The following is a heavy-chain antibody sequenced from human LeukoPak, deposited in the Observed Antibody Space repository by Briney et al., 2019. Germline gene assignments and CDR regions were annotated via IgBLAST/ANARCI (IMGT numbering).Heavy chain of an antibody. V-gene: IGHV3-11*01. CDR3: ARDRLGYYYYGSGSYKGAFDI. D-gene: IGHD3-10*01. CDR1: GFTFSDYY. J-gene: IGHJ3*02. Sequence: GGSLRLSCAASGFTFSDYYMSWIRQAPGEGLEWVSYISSSGSTIYYADSVKGRFTISRDNAKNSLYLQMNSLRAEDTAVYYCARDRLGYYYYGSGSYKGAFDIWGQGTMVTVSS. CDR2: ISSSGSTI.